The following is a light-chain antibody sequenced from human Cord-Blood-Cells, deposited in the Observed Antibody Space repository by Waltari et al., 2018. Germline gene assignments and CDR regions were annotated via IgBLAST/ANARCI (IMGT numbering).Light chain of an antibody. V-gene: IGKV4-1*01. CDR2: WAS. CDR1: QSVLYSSNNKNY. Sequence: DIVMTQSPDSLAVSLGERATINCKSSQSVLYSSNNKNYLAWYQQKPGQPPKLLIYWASTRESVVPDRFSGIWSGTDFTLSISSLQAEDVAFYYCQQYYSTPHSFGQGTKLEIK. J-gene: IGKJ2*03. CDR3: QQYYSTPHS.